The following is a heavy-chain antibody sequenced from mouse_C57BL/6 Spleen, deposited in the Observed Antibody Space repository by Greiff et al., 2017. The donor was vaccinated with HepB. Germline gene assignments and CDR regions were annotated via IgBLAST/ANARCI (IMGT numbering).Heavy chain of an antibody. D-gene: IGHD2-5*01. J-gene: IGHJ4*01. CDR1: GYTFTSYN. V-gene: IGHV1-12*01. CDR2: IYPGNGDT. Sequence: LQQSGAELVRPGASVKMSCKASGYTFTSYNMHWVKQTPRQGLEWIGAIYPGNGDTSYNQKFKGKATLTVDKSSSTAYMQLSSLTSEDSAVYFCARYYYSNYDYAMDYWGQGTSVTVSS. CDR3: ARYYYSNYDYAMDY.